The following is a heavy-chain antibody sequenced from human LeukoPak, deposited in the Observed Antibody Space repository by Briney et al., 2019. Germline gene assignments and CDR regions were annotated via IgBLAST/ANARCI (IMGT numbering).Heavy chain of an antibody. D-gene: IGHD3-9*01. CDR3: VRDRYDILTGYNDAFDI. V-gene: IGHV3-21*01. J-gene: IGHJ3*02. Sequence: PGGSLRLSCAASGFIFSSYSMNWVRQAPGKGLEWVSSISSSSSYIYYADSVKGRFTISRDNSKNSLYLQMNSLRVEDTAVYYCVRDRYDILTGYNDAFDIWGQGTMVTVSS. CDR2: ISSSSSYI. CDR1: GFIFSSYS.